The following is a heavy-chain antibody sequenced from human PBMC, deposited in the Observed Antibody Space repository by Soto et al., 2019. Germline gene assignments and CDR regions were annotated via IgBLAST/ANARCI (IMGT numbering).Heavy chain of an antibody. CDR3: PRRSTYYDFWSGSYYCDY. CDR1: GGTFSSYA. CDR2: IIPIFGTA. D-gene: IGHD3-3*01. Sequence: QVQLVQSGAEVKKPGSSVKVSCKASGGTFSSYAISWVRQAPGQGLEWMGGIIPIFGTANYAQKFQGSVTITADKSTSTAYMELVSLRAEDTAVYYCPRRSTYYDFWSGSYYCDYWGEGTRVAVST. J-gene: IGHJ4*02. V-gene: IGHV1-69*06.